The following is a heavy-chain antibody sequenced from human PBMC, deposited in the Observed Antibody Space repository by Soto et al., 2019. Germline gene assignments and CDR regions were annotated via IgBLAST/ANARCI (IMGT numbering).Heavy chain of an antibody. V-gene: IGHV4-39*01. CDR3: ARRHSSSLFAY. CDR2: IYYSGST. CDR1: GGSISSSSYY. D-gene: IGHD6-13*01. Sequence: QLQLQESGPGLVKPSETLSLTCTVSGGSISSSSYYWGWIRQPPGKGLEWIGIIYYSGSTYYNPSLKSRVTLSEDTSKSQFSRTLSSVTAADTAVYYCARRHSSSLFAYWGQGTLVTVSS. J-gene: IGHJ4*02.